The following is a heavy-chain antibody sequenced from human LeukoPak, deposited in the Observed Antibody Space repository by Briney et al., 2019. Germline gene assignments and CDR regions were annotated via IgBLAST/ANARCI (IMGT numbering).Heavy chain of an antibody. CDR2: INPNSGGT. V-gene: IGHV1-2*02. Sequence: ASVKVSCKASGGTFSSYTISWVRQAPGQGLEWMGWINPNSGGTNYAQKFQGRVTMTRDTSISTAYMELSRLRSDDTAVYYCARDSGSGSYRPFDYWGQGTLVTVSS. CDR3: ARDSGSGSYRPFDY. D-gene: IGHD1-26*01. J-gene: IGHJ4*02. CDR1: GGTFSSYT.